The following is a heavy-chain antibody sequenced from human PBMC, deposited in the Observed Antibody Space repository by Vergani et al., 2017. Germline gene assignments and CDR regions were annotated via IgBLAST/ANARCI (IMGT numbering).Heavy chain of an antibody. CDR2: IIPIFGTA. J-gene: IGHJ4*02. D-gene: IGHD3-22*01. Sequence: QVQLVQSGVEVKKPGSSVKVSCKASGGTFSSYAISWVRQAPGQGLEWMGGIIPIFGTANYAQKFQGRVTITADESTSTAYMELCSLRSEDTAVYYCASPSNYYDSSGYTDYWGQGTLVTVSS. CDR3: ASPSNYYDSSGYTDY. V-gene: IGHV1-69*01. CDR1: GGTFSSYA.